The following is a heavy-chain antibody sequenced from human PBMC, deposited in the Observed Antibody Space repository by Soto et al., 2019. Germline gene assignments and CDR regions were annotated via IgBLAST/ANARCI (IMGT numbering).Heavy chain of an antibody. Sequence: ASVKVSCKASGYTFPSYDIYWVRQATGQGLEWMGWMNPNTGNSGYAQKFQGRVTMTSDTSISTAHMELSSLRSDDTAVYYCAVPGGGMTDAFDIWGQGTMVTVSS. CDR3: AVPGGGMTDAFDI. CDR2: MNPNTGNS. D-gene: IGHD3-16*01. CDR1: GYTFPSYD. V-gene: IGHV1-8*01. J-gene: IGHJ3*02.